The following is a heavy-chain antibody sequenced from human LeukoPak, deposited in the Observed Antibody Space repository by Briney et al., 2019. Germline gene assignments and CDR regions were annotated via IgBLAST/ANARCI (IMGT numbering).Heavy chain of an antibody. CDR1: GGSFSGYY. Sequence: SETLSLTCAVYGGSFSGYYWSWIRQPPGKGLEWIGEINHSRSTNYNPSLKSRVTISVDTSKNQFSLKLSSVSAADTAVYYCAREMLREKGVLNYWGQGTLVTVSS. D-gene: IGHD3-16*01. J-gene: IGHJ4*02. CDR2: INHSRST. V-gene: IGHV4-34*01. CDR3: AREMLREKGVLNY.